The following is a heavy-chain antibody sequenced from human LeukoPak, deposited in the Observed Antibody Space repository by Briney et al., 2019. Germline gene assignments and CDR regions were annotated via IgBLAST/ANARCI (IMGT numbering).Heavy chain of an antibody. CDR2: IYYSGST. CDR1: GGSISSGDYY. J-gene: IGHJ5*02. V-gene: IGHV4-30-4*01. CDR3: ARGYCSSTSCPLFDP. D-gene: IGHD2-2*01. Sequence: PSETLSPTCTVSGGSISSGDYYWSWIRQPPGKGLEWIGYIYYSGSTYYNPSLKSRVTISVDTSKNQFSLKLSSVTAADTAVYYCARGYCSSTSCPLFDPWGQGTLVTVSS.